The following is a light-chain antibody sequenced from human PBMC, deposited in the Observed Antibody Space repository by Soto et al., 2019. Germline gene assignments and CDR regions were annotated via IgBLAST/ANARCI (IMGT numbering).Light chain of an antibody. V-gene: IGKV1-12*01. J-gene: IGKJ4*01. CDR3: QQIYSFPPT. CDR1: RDIKNY. Sequence: DTQMTQSPSAVSASVGDRVIITWRASRDIKNYLAWYHQRPGAAPKLLIYDGSSLQSGVPSTISGSGSGREFSLVISRLQPDDFGTFFCQQIYSFPPTFGGGTKVAIK. CDR2: DGS.